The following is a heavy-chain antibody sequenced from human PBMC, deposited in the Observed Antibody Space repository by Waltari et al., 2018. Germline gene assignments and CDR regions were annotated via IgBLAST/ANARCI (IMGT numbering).Heavy chain of an antibody. CDR2: IYTSGST. CDR1: GGSISSYY. V-gene: IGHV4-4*07. J-gene: IGHJ6*03. CDR3: ARELELLRNYYYYMDV. D-gene: IGHD1-26*01. Sequence: QVQLQESGPGLVKPSETLSLTCTVSGGSISSYYWSWIRQPAGKGLEWIGRIYTSGSTNYNPALKSRGTMSVDTSKNQCSLKLSSVTAADTAVYYCARELELLRNYYYYMDVWGKGTTVTVSS.